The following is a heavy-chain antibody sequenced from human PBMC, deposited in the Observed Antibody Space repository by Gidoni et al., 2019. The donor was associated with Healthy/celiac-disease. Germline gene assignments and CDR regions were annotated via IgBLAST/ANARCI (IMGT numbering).Heavy chain of an antibody. V-gene: IGHV3-7*03. CDR1: GFTFSSYW. CDR3: ARDLNFDWSTRPSYYYYYGMDV. CDR2: IKQDGSEK. J-gene: IGHJ6*02. D-gene: IGHD3-9*01. Sequence: EVQLVESGGGLVQPGGSLRLSCAASGFTFSSYWMSWVRQAPGKGLEWVANIKQDGSEKYYVDSVKGRFTISRDNAKNSLYLQMNSLRAEDTAVYYCARDLNFDWSTRPSYYYYYGMDVWGQGTTVTVSS.